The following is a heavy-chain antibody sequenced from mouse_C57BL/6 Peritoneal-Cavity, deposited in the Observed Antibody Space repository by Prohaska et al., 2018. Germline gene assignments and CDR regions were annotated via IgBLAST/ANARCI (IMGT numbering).Heavy chain of an antibody. V-gene: IGHV1-69*01. Sequence: QVQLQQPGAELVMPGASVKLSCKASGYTFTSYWMHWVKQRPGQGLEWIGEIDPSDSYTNYNQKFKGKATLTVDKSYSTEYMQLSRVTSEDSAVYFCARGGYYGNPYWYFDVWGTGTTVTVSS. CDR2: IDPSDSYT. CDR3: ARGGYYGNPYWYFDV. D-gene: IGHD2-1*01. CDR1: GYTFTSYW. J-gene: IGHJ1*03.